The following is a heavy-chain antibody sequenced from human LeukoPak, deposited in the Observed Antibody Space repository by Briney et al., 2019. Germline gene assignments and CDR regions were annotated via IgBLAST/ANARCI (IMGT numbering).Heavy chain of an antibody. D-gene: IGHD3-10*02. Sequence: GGPLRLSCAASGFTFSSYEMNWVRQAPGKGLEGVSYISSSGSTIYYADSVKGRFTISRDNAKNSLYLQLNSLRAEDTAVYYCAELGITMIGGVWGKGTTVTISS. CDR3: AELGITMIGGV. V-gene: IGHV3-48*03. J-gene: IGHJ6*04. CDR1: GFTFSSYE. CDR2: ISSSGSTI.